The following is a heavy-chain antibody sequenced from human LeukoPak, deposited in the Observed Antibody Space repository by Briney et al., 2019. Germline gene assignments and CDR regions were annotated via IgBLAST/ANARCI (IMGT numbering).Heavy chain of an antibody. CDR3: ARDWRGVRRSPGY. CDR1: GFTFSNYW. CDR2: IKQDGSEK. D-gene: IGHD3-3*01. Sequence: GGSLRLSCAASGFTFSNYWMSWVRQAPGKGLEWVANIKQDGSEKYYVDSVKGRFTISRDNAKNSLYLQMNSLRAEDTAVYYCARDWRGVRRSPGYWGQGTLVTVSS. V-gene: IGHV3-7*01. J-gene: IGHJ4*02.